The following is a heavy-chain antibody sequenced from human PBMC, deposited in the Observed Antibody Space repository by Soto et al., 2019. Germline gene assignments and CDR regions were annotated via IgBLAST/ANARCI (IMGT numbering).Heavy chain of an antibody. CDR3: ARGQTIIRGDAFDI. CDR1: GGSFSGYY. Sequence: SETLSLTCAVYGGSFSGYYWSWIRQPPGKGLEWIGEINHSGSTNYNPSLKSRVTISVDTSKNQFSLKLSSVTAADTAVYYCARGQTIIRGDAFDIWGQGTMVTVS. D-gene: IGHD3-3*01. J-gene: IGHJ3*02. V-gene: IGHV4-34*01. CDR2: INHSGST.